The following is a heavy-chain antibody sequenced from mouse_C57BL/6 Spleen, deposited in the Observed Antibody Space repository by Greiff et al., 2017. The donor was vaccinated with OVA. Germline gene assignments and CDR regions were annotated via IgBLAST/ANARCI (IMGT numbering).Heavy chain of an antibody. D-gene: IGHD2-5*01. CDR1: GYAFSSSW. J-gene: IGHJ2*01. V-gene: IGHV1-82*01. CDR3: AREDGYSNFDY. Sequence: VQLVESGPELVKPGASVKISCKASGYAFSSSWMNWVKQRPGTGLEWIGRIYPGDGDTNYNGKFKGKATLTADKSSSTAYMQLSSLTSEDSAVYFCAREDGYSNFDYWGQGTTLTVSS. CDR2: IYPGDGDT.